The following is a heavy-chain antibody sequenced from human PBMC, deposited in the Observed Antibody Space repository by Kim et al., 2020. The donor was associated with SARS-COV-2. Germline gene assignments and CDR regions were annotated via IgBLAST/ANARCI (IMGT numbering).Heavy chain of an antibody. V-gene: IGHV3-33*05. CDR3: VRALDY. Sequence: GGSLRLSCAASGFTFSSYGMHWVRQAPGKGLEWVAVISYDGSNKYYADSVKGRCTTSRDNSKTTLYLQMNSLRAEDTAGYSCVRALDYWGQGTLVTVSS. CDR2: ISYDGSNK. J-gene: IGHJ4*02. CDR1: GFTFSSYG.